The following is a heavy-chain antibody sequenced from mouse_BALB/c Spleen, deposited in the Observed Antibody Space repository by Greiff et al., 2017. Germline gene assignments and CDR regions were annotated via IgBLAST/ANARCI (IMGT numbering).Heavy chain of an antibody. CDR3: ARSDYGSSSYYYAMDY. J-gene: IGHJ4*01. CDR2: INPYNGAT. D-gene: IGHD1-1*01. Sequence: VQLQQSGPELVKPGASVKISCKASGYSFTGYYMHWVKQSHVKSLEWIGRINPYNGATSYNQNFKDKASLTVDKSSSTAYMELHSLTSEDSAVYYCARSDYGSSSYYYAMDYWGQGTSVTVSS. CDR1: GYSFTGYY. V-gene: IGHV1-31*01.